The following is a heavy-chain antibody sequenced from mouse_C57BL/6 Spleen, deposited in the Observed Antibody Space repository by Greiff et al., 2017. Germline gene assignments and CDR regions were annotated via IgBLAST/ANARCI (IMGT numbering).Heavy chain of an antibody. CDR3: ANDFPTTAMDY. D-gene: IGHD1-1*01. Sequence: EVKLVESGPELVKPGASVKISCKASGYSFTGYYMHWVKQSHGNILDWIGYIYPYNGVSSYNQKFKGKATLTVDKSSSTAYMELRSLTSEDSAVYYCANDFPTTAMDYWGQGTSVTVSS. J-gene: IGHJ4*01. CDR2: IYPYNGVS. CDR1: GYSFTGYY. V-gene: IGHV1-31*01.